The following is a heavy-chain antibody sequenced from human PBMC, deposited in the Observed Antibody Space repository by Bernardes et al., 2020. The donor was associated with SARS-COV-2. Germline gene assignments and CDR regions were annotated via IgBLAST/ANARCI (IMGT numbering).Heavy chain of an antibody. CDR2: IYYSGST. V-gene: IGHV4-31*03. J-gene: IGHJ6*02. CDR3: ACWSTPHYYYGMDV. D-gene: IGHD2-15*01. Sequence: SETLSPTCTVSGGSMESGGYYWSWLRQLPGQGLEWIGFIYYSGSTYYNPSLKSRVLMSLDASQNHFSLRVNSVTAADTAVYYCACWSTPHYYYGMDVWGPGTSVTVSS. CDR1: GGSMESGGYY.